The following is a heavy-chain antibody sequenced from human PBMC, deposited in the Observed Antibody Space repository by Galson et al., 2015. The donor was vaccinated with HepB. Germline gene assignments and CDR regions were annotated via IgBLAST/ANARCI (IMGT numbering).Heavy chain of an antibody. D-gene: IGHD3-3*01. CDR3: VKDQGSSTYYDLWSGYRETYYYYYGTDV. CDR1: GFTFSSYA. CDR2: ISSNGGST. V-gene: IGHV3-64D*06. Sequence: SLRLSCAASGFTFSSYAMHWVRQAPGKGLEYVSAISSNGGSTYYADSVKGRFTISRDNSKNTLYLQMSSLRAEDTAVYYCVKDQGSSTYYDLWSGYRETYYYYYGTDVWGQGTTVPVSS. J-gene: IGHJ6*02.